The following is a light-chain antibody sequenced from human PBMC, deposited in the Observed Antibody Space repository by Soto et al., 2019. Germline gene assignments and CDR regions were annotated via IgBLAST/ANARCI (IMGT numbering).Light chain of an antibody. Sequence: QVNKSPASLSASVGDSVTITCRASQSISSYLNWYQQKPGKAPKLLIYAASSLQSGVQSSFIGSGSGTDFTLTIRSLQPEDFATYYCEQYEILPTVGQGTRLEIK. CDR3: EQYEILPT. J-gene: IGKJ5*01. CDR2: AAS. CDR1: QSISSY. V-gene: IGKV1-39*01.